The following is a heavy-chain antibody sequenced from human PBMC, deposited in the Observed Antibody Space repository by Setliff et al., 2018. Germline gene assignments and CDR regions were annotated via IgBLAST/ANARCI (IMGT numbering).Heavy chain of an antibody. Sequence: SETLSLTCTVSGDSISSRRNYWGWFRQPAGKGLEWIGHINRRGSTNFTPSLKSRVTISLDTSKNQFSLNLTSVTAADTAVYYCARMTGFAYMDVWGKGTPVTVSS. CDR3: ARMTGFAYMDV. V-gene: IGHV4-61*09. CDR2: INRRGST. J-gene: IGHJ6*03. CDR1: GDSISSRRNY.